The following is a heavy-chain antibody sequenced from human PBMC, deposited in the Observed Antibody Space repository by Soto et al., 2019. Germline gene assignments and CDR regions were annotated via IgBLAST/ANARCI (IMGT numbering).Heavy chain of an antibody. V-gene: IGHV5-51*01. CDR1: GYSFTTYW. CDR3: ARKDIAGNSVDF. D-gene: IGHD6-13*01. Sequence: PGESLKLSCKASGYSFTTYWIGWVRQMPGKGLEWMGIIYPGDSDTRYSPSFQGQVTISADKSISTAYLQWSSLKASDSAMFYCARKDIAGNSVDFWGQGTLVTVSS. CDR2: IYPGDSDT. J-gene: IGHJ4*02.